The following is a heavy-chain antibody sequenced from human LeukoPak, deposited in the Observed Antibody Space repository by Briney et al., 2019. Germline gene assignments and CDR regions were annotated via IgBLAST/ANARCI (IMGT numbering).Heavy chain of an antibody. D-gene: IGHD3-9*01. CDR2: INPSGGST. Sequence: ASVKVSCKASGYTFTGYYMHWVRQALGQGLEWMGIINPSGGSTSYAQKFQGRVTMTRDTSTSTVYMELSSLRSEDTAVYYCARGAYDILTGERVDYWGQGTLVTVSS. V-gene: IGHV1-46*03. CDR3: ARGAYDILTGERVDY. CDR1: GYTFTGYY. J-gene: IGHJ4*02.